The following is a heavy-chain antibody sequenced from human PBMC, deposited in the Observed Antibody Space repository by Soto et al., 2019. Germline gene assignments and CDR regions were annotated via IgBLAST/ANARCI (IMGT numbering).Heavy chain of an antibody. V-gene: IGHV3-23*01. CDR2: ISSSGGGT. CDR3: AKVAGTHNVFDI. Sequence: EVQVLESGGGLIQPGGSLRLSCAASGFTFSSYAMNWVRQTPGKGLEWVSDISSSGGGTNYAHSVKGRFTISRDNSKNTLYLQMNSLRAEDTAVYYCAKVAGTHNVFDIWGQGTMVTVSS. CDR1: GFTFSSYA. J-gene: IGHJ3*02.